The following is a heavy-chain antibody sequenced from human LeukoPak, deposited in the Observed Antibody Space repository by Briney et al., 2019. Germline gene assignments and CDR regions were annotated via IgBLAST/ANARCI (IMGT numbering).Heavy chain of an antibody. Sequence: GASVKVSCKASGYTFTSYYMHWVRQAPGQGLEWMGIINPSGGSTSYAQKFQGRVTMTRDTSTSTVYMELSSLRSEDTAAYYCARAPGSSSISRYYFDYWGQGTLVTASS. CDR1: GYTFTSYY. J-gene: IGHJ4*02. V-gene: IGHV1-46*01. CDR2: INPSGGST. D-gene: IGHD6-6*01. CDR3: ARAPGSSSISRYYFDY.